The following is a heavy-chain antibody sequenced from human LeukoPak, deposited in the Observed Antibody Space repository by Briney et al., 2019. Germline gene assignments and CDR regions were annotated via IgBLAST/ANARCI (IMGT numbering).Heavy chain of an antibody. CDR2: INPNSGGT. CDR3: ARPITMIVVVPFDAFDI. D-gene: IGHD3-22*01. Sequence: GASVKVSCKASGYTFTCYYMHWVRQAPGQGLEWMGRINPNSGGTNYAQKFQGRVTMTRDTSISTAYMELSRLRSDDTAVYYCARPITMIVVVPFDAFDIWGQGTMVTVSS. V-gene: IGHV1-2*06. CDR1: GYTFTCYY. J-gene: IGHJ3*02.